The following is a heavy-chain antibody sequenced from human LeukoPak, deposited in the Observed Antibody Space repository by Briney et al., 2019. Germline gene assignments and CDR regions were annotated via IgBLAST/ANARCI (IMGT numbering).Heavy chain of an antibody. Sequence: QPGGSLRLSCAASGFTFSSYAMHWVRQAPGKGLEWVAVISYDGSNKYYADSVKGRFTISRDNSENTLYLQMNSLRAEDTAVYYCASITGTTFDYWGQGTLVTVSS. V-gene: IGHV3-30*04. D-gene: IGHD1-20*01. CDR3: ASITGTTFDY. CDR1: GFTFSSYA. J-gene: IGHJ4*02. CDR2: ISYDGSNK.